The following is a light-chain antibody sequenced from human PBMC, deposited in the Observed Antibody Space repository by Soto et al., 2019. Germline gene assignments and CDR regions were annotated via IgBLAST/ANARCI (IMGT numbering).Light chain of an antibody. V-gene: IGKV3-15*01. Sequence: EMVMTQTPATLSVSAGERATLSCRASQSVSSDLAWYQQKPGQVPRLLIYGAFNRATGVPAGFSGSGSGTEFTLTISSLQSEDFAVYYCQQYNNWPLTFGGGTKVEI. J-gene: IGKJ4*01. CDR2: GAF. CDR3: QQYNNWPLT. CDR1: QSVSSD.